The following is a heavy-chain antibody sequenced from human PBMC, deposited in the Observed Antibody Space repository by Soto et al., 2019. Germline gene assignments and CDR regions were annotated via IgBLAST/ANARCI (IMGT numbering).Heavy chain of an antibody. D-gene: IGHD6-19*01. Sequence: QVQLQESGPGLVKPSQTLSLTCTVSGGYISSGGYYWSWIRQHPGKGLEWIGYIYYSGSTYYNPSLKSRVTISVDTSKNQFSLKLSSVTAAETAVYYRARERGGAVADWYFDLWGRGTLVTSSS. J-gene: IGHJ2*01. CDR2: IYYSGST. V-gene: IGHV4-31*03. CDR1: GGYISSGGYY. CDR3: ARERGGAVADWYFDL.